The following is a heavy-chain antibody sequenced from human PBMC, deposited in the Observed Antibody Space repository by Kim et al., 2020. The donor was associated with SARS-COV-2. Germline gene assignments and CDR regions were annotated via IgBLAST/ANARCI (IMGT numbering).Heavy chain of an antibody. CDR3: ARDPERGSYYET. V-gene: IGHV1-18*01. J-gene: IGHJ3*01. D-gene: IGHD3-22*01. CDR2: ISPYNGDT. CDR1: GYTFTSYG. Sequence: ASVKVSCKTSGYTFTSYGITWVRQAPGQGLECMGWISPYNGDTHYAQNLQGRVTMTTDTSTTTAYMDLRSLRSDDTAVYYCARDPERGSYYETWGQGTLVTVSS.